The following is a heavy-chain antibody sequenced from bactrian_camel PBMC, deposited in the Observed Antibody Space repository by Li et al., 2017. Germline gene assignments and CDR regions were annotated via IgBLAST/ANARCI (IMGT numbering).Heavy chain of an antibody. Sequence: VESGGALTLSCVMTEWTANSYCLGWLRQAPGKEREGVAGIDLDGSTNYVDSVKGRFTVSRDNAKRTLYLQMNSLKSEDTAMYYCAARYFMTQEYNIWGQGTQVTVS. D-gene: IGHD2*01. J-gene: IGHJ4*01. CDR2: IDLDGST. CDR1: EWTANSYC. V-gene: IGHV3S57*01. CDR3: AARYFMTQEYNI.